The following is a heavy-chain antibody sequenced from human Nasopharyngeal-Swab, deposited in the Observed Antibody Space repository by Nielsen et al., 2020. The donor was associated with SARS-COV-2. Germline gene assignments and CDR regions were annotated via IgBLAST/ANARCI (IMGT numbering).Heavy chain of an antibody. D-gene: IGHD3-10*01. CDR3: ARAGALTMVRGLHRADEYGMDV. CDR1: GYTFTSYY. Sequence: ASVKVSCKASGYTFTSYYMHWVRQAPGQGLEWMGIINPSGGSTSYAQKFQGRVTMTRDTSTSTVYMELSSLRSEDTAVYYCARAGALTMVRGLHRADEYGMDVWGQGTPVTVSS. CDR2: INPSGGST. J-gene: IGHJ6*02. V-gene: IGHV1-46*01.